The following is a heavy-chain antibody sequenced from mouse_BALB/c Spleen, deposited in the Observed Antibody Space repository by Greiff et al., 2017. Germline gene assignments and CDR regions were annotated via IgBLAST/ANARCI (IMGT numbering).Heavy chain of an antibody. CDR2: ISSGSSTI. V-gene: IGHV5-17*02. Sequence: EVQLVESGGGLVQPGGSRKLSCAASGFTFSSFGMHWVRQAPEKGLEWVAYISSGSSTIYYADTVKGRFTISRDNPKNTLFLQMTSLRSEDTAMYCCARSGPYYAMDYWGQGTSVTVSS. CDR3: ARSGPYYAMDY. J-gene: IGHJ4*01. D-gene: IGHD3-1*01. CDR1: GFTFSSFG.